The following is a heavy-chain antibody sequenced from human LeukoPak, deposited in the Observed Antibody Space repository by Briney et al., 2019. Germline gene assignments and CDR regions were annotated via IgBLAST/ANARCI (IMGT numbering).Heavy chain of an antibody. CDR2: IYHSGRT. V-gene: IGHV4-59*01. Sequence: SSETLSLTCTVSGGSISTYYWNRIRQPPGKGLEWIGYIYHSGRTNYNPSLQSRVTISVDTSKNQFSLNLNSVTAADTAVYYCARGGAARLHFQNWGQGTLVTVSS. CDR1: GGSISTYY. J-gene: IGHJ1*01. CDR3: ARGGAARLHFQN. D-gene: IGHD6-6*01.